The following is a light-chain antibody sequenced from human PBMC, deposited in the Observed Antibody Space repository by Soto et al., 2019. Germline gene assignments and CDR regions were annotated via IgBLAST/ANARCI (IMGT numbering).Light chain of an antibody. Sequence: QSVLTQPASVSGSPGQSITISCTGTSSDVGGYNYVSWYQQHPGKAPKLMIYDVSTRPSGVSNRFSGSKSGNTASLTISGLQTEDEADYYCSSYTSVTTPVVFGGGTKLTVL. J-gene: IGLJ2*01. V-gene: IGLV2-14*03. CDR3: SSYTSVTTPVV. CDR2: DVS. CDR1: SSDVGGYNY.